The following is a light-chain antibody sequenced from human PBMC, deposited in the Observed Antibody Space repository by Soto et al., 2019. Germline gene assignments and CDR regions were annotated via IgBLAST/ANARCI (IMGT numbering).Light chain of an antibody. CDR3: LQHNSYPRT. CDR1: QGIGKD. CDR2: AAS. J-gene: IGKJ1*01. Sequence: DIQMTQSPSSLSASVGDRVTITCRASQGIGKDLGWYQQRPGKAPNRLIYAASTLQSGVPSRFSGSGSGTEFTLTISSLQPEDITTYYCLQHNSYPRTFGQGTKVEIK. V-gene: IGKV1-17*01.